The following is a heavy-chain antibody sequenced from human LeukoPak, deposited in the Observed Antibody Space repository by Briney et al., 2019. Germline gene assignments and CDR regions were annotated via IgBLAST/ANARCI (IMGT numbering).Heavy chain of an antibody. Sequence: SQTLSLTCTVSGGSISSGGYYWSWIRRHPGKGLEWIGYIYYSGSTYYNPSLKSRVTISVDTSKNQFSLKLSSVTAADTAVYYCARVRLFGAFDIWGQGTMVTVSS. CDR3: ARVRLFGAFDI. CDR1: GGSISSGGYY. D-gene: IGHD3-16*01. CDR2: IYYSGST. V-gene: IGHV4-31*03. J-gene: IGHJ3*02.